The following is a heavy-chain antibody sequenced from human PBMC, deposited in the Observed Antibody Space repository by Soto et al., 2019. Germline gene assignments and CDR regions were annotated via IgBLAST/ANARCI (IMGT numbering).Heavy chain of an antibody. Sequence: QVQLRESGPGLVKPSETLSLTCTVSGGSVSSGSYYWSWIRQPPGKGLEWIGYIYYSGSTNYNPSLKSRVTISVDTSKNQFSLKLSSVTAADSAVYYCARGVGWFDPWGQGTLVTVSS. J-gene: IGHJ5*02. CDR1: GGSVSSGSYY. CDR3: ARGVGWFDP. V-gene: IGHV4-61*01. CDR2: IYYSGST.